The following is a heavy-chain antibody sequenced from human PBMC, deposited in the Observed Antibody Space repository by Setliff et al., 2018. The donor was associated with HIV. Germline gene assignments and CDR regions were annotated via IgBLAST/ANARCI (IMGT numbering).Heavy chain of an antibody. CDR2: INPNSGGT. CDR1: GYTFTGYY. J-gene: IGHJ4*02. Sequence: GASVKVSCKASGYTFTGYYMHWVRQAPGQGLEWMGWINPNSGGTNYAQKFQGWVTMTRDTSISTAYMELSRLRSDDTAQYYCARGPLYGYDRGYFDYWGQGTLVTVSS. CDR3: ARGPLYGYDRGYFDY. D-gene: IGHD5-12*01. V-gene: IGHV1-2*04.